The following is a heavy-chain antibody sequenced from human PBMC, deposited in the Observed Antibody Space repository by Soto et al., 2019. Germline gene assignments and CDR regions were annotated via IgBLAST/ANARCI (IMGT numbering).Heavy chain of an antibody. J-gene: IGHJ6*03. CDR2: TYYRSRWYN. CDR3: AGTTSHYWYYMDV. V-gene: IGHV6-1*01. Sequence: QVQLQESGPGLVKPSQTLSLTCAISGDSVSSNSAAWNWIRQSPSRGLEWLGRTYYRSRWYNDSAVSVRSRITVNPDTSKNQFSLQLTSVTPEDTAVYYCAGTTSHYWYYMDVWGKGTTVTFSS. CDR1: GDSVSSNSAA. D-gene: IGHD1-7*01.